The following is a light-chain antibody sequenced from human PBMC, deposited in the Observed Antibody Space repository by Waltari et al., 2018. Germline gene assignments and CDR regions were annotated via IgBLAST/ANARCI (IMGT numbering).Light chain of an antibody. J-gene: IGKJ4*01. CDR1: ESVSRY. V-gene: IGKV3-11*01. Sequence: IVLTQSPATLSLSPGERATLSCRASESVSRYLAWYQQKPGQAPRLLSNEASNRATGIPARFSGSGSGTDFTLTISSLEPEDFAVYYCQHRSDWPLTFGGGTKVEIK. CDR3: QHRSDWPLT. CDR2: EAS.